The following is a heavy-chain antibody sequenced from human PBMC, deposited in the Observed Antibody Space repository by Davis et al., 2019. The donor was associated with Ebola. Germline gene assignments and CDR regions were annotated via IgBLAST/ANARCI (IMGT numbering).Heavy chain of an antibody. Sequence: GESLKISCAASGFTFSSYSMNWVRQAPGKGLEWVSSISSSSSYIYYADSVKGRFTISRDNAKNSLYLQMNSLRAEDTAVYYCARDGWKAAAENWFDPWGQGTLVTVSS. CDR2: ISSSSSYI. D-gene: IGHD6-13*01. J-gene: IGHJ5*02. V-gene: IGHV3-21*01. CDR1: GFTFSSYS. CDR3: ARDGWKAAAENWFDP.